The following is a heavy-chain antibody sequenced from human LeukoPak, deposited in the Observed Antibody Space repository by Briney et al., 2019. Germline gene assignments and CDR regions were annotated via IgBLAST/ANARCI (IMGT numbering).Heavy chain of an antibody. Sequence: SETLSLTCTVSGGSTSTYYCSWIRQTAGKGLEWIGRISSSGSTNYNPSLKSRVTMSVDTSKNQFSLKLSSVTAADTAVYYCARDSSSGWYLPYYYYYMDVWGKGTTVTISS. V-gene: IGHV4-4*07. CDR2: ISSSGST. CDR1: GGSTSTYY. CDR3: ARDSSSGWYLPYYYYYMDV. D-gene: IGHD6-19*01. J-gene: IGHJ6*03.